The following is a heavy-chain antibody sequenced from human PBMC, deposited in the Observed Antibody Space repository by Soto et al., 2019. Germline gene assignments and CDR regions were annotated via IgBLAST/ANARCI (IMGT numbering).Heavy chain of an antibody. D-gene: IGHD6-19*01. CDR1: GYTFNRHD. CDR2: MNPNSGNT. V-gene: IGHV1-8*01. Sequence: QVQLVQSGAEVKRSGASVRISCKASGYTFNRHDINWVRQATGQGPELIGWMNPNSGNTGYAQKLQGRVTMTRASSITTAYMDLSSLTSEDTAIYYCAREGLYGSIKDKTFDILCQGTMVSVSS. CDR3: AREGLYGSIKDKTFDI. J-gene: IGHJ3*02.